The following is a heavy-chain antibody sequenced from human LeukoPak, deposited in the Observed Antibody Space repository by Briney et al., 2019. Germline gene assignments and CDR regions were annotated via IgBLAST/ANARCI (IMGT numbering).Heavy chain of an antibody. CDR2: LYYSGST. Sequence: SETLSLTCTASGGSISSGSYYCGWIRQPPGKGLEWIGSLYYSGSTYYNSSLKSRVTISVDTSKNQFSLKLSSVTAADTAVYYCVRGTVTTRRLFDPWGQGTLVTVSS. CDR1: GGSISSGSYY. J-gene: IGHJ5*02. V-gene: IGHV4-39*07. D-gene: IGHD4-17*01. CDR3: VRGTVTTRRLFDP.